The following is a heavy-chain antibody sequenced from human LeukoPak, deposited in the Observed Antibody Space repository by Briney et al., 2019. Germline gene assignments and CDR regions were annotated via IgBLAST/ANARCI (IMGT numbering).Heavy chain of an antibody. CDR2: INPSGGST. J-gene: IGHJ4*02. D-gene: IGHD3-10*01. CDR1: GYTFTSYY. Sequence: ASVKVSCKASGYTFTSYYMHWVRQAPGQGLEWMGIINPSGGSTSYAQKFQGRVTMTRGTSTSTVYMELSSLRSEDTAVYYCARGEQVVDYYGSGSYLDYWGQGTLVTVSS. CDR3: ARGEQVVDYYGSGSYLDY. V-gene: IGHV1-46*01.